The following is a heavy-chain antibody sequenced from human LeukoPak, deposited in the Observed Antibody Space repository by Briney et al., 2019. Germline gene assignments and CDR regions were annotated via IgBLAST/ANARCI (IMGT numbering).Heavy chain of an antibody. V-gene: IGHV1-46*01. CDR3: ARAIDGYTTPAYY. CDR2: INPSGGST. CDR1: GGTFSSYP. D-gene: IGHD5-24*01. J-gene: IGHJ4*02. Sequence: ASVKVSCKASGGTFSSYPFTWVRQAPGQGLEWMGIINPSGGSTTYAQKFQGRVTMTRDTSTSTVYMELSSLRSEDTAVYYCARAIDGYTTPAYYWGQGTLVTVSS.